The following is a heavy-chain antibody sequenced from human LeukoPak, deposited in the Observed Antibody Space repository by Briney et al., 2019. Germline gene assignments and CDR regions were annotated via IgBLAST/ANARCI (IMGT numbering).Heavy chain of an antibody. J-gene: IGHJ6*02. D-gene: IGHD5-24*01. CDR3: VRSATIAVFRYGMDV. V-gene: IGHV4-59*11. CDR1: GGSITSLY. CDR2: VHHTGVT. Sequence: PFETLSLTCSVSGGSITSLYWSWVRQPPGKGLEYVGYVHHTGVTNYNPSLRGRVSVSMDASKNQFYLKLNSVTAADTAIYYCVRSATIAVFRYGMDVWGQGTTVTVSS.